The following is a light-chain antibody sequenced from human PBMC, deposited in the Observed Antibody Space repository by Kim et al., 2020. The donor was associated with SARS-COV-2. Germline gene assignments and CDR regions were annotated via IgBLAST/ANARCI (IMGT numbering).Light chain of an antibody. Sequence: AYVGERGTITCQARKDSIKSLSGNEQKTGEDTKVLIYDASNVEEGVPSRFSGSGSGTEFTFTISSLQPEDGATYYCQQYDNLPRTFGGGTKLEI. J-gene: IGKJ4*02. V-gene: IGKV1-33*01. CDR3: QQYDNLPRT. CDR1: KDSIKS. CDR2: DAS.